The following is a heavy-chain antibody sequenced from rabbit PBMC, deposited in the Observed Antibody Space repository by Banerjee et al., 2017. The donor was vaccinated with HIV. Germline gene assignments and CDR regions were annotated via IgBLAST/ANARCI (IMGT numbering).Heavy chain of an antibody. Sequence: QEQLEESGGDLVKPGASLTLTCTASGFSFSSSYDMCWVRQAPGKGLEWIACIYAGSSGSTYTATWAKGRFTISKTSSTTVTLQMTSLTAADTATYFCARGDDGSFNLWGPGTLVTVS. CDR2: IYAGSSGST. V-gene: IGHV1S45*01. CDR1: GFSFSSSYD. D-gene: IGHD4-2*01. CDR3: ARGDDGSFNL. J-gene: IGHJ4*01.